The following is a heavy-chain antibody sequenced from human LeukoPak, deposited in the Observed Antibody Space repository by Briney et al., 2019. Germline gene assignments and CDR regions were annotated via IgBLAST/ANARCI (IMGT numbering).Heavy chain of an antibody. CDR1: GFTFYDYA. D-gene: IGHD2-2*02. CDR2: IYGDGGST. CDR3: AKDIYPTPARPDAFDI. J-gene: IGHJ3*02. Sequence: GGSLRLSCAASGFTFYDYAMHWVRQAPGKGLGWVSLIYGDGGSTYYADSVKGRFTIARDNSKNYLYLQMNSLRTDDTALYFCAKDIYPTPARPDAFDIWGQGTMVTVSS. V-gene: IGHV3-43*02.